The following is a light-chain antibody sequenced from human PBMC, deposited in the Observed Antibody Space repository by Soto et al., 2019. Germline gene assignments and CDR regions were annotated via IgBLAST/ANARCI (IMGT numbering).Light chain of an antibody. CDR2: DVS. J-gene: IGLJ1*01. CDR1: GTDVGGYNF. Sequence: SPLTQPASVSGSPGHSITIPCTGTGTDVGGYNFVSWYQQHPGKAPKLIIHDVSDRPSGMSNRFSGSKSGNTASLTISGLHAEDEHVYFCGSYYGSSTLGYVFGTGTKVPVL. V-gene: IGLV2-14*01. CDR3: GSYYGSSTLGYV.